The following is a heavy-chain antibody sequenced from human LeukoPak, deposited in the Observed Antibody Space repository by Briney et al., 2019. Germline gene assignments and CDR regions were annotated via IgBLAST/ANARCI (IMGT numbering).Heavy chain of an antibody. CDR2: IYYSGST. D-gene: IGHD3-10*01. CDR1: GGSISSYY. J-gene: IGHJ4*02. CDR3: AREATMVRGVILN. V-gene: IGHV4-59*01. Sequence: SETLSLTCTVSGGSISSYYWSWIRQPPGKGLEWIGYIYYSGSTNYNPSLKSRVTISVDTSKNQFSLKPSSVTAADTAVYYCAREATMVRGVILNWGQGTLVTVSS.